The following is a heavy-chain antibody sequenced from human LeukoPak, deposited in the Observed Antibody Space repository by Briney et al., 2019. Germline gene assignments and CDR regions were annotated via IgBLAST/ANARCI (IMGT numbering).Heavy chain of an antibody. CDR3: VGTVDYWYFDL. V-gene: IGHV3-74*01. J-gene: IGHJ2*01. Sequence: PGESLRLSCAASGFTFSSHWMHWVRQAPGKGLEWVSRVNSEGSSTTYADSVKGRFTISRDNAKNTLYLQINSLRAEDTAVYYCVGTVDYWYFDLWGRGTLVTVSS. CDR1: GFTFSSHW. D-gene: IGHD6-19*01. CDR2: VNSEGSST.